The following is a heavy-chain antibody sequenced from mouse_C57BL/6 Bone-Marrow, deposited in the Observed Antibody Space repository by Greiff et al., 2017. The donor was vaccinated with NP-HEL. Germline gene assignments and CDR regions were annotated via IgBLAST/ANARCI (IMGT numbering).Heavy chain of an antibody. J-gene: IGHJ4*01. CDR2: IHPNSGST. Sequence: QVQLQQPGAELVKPGASVKLSCKASGYTFTSYWMHWVKQRPGQGLEWIGMIHPNSGSTNYNEKFKSKATLTVDKSSSTAYMQLSSLTSEDTAIYYCARRRGSPGNYYAMDYWGQGTSVTVSS. V-gene: IGHV1-64*01. CDR1: GYTFTSYW. CDR3: ARRRGSPGNYYAMDY.